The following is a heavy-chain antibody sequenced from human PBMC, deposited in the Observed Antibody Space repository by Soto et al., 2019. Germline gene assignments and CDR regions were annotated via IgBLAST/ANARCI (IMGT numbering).Heavy chain of an antibody. CDR1: GFSFRGDA. V-gene: IGHV3-64D*08. CDR3: VVRGSAFDI. D-gene: IGHD3-10*01. J-gene: IGHJ3*02. Sequence: PGGSLRLSCSGSGFSFRGDALHWVRQPPGKRLEDVSVISSNGGITDYADSVKGRFTISRDNFKNTLYLQMSSLRVEDTAVYYCVVRGSAFDIRGQGTTVTVSS. CDR2: ISSNGGIT.